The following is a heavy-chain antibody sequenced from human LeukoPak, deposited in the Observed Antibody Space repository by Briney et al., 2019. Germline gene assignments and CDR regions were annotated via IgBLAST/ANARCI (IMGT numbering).Heavy chain of an antibody. Sequence: SVKVSCKASGGTLSRYAISWVRQVPGQGPEWMGGIIPIFGTTNYAQKFQGRVTITADESTSTAYMELSSLRSEDTAVYYCARIVGIASRGYFDYWGQGTLVTVSS. D-gene: IGHD3-10*01. CDR1: GGTLSRYA. V-gene: IGHV1-69*01. CDR2: IIPIFGTT. CDR3: ARIVGIASRGYFDY. J-gene: IGHJ4*02.